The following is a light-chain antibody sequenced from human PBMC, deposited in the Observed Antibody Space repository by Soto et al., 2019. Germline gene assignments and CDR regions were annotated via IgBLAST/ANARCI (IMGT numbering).Light chain of an antibody. CDR3: AAWDDTLKGVV. Sequence: QSVLTQPPSASGTPGQRVTISCSGRTSNIGRNKVDWYQHLPGTAPKLLIFSDRRRPSGVPDRFSGSKSGTSASLAISGLQSGDEADYYCAAWDDTLKGVVFGGGTKLTVL. CDR2: SDR. J-gene: IGLJ2*01. CDR1: TSNIGRNK. V-gene: IGLV1-44*01.